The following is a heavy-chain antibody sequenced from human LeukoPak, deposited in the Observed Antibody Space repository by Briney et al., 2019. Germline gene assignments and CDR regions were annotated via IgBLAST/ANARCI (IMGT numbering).Heavy chain of an antibody. V-gene: IGHV3-23*01. CDR1: GFTFSNYA. D-gene: IGHD6-6*01. CDR2: ISGSGSSA. CDR3: ARGDEYSSSSGDY. J-gene: IGHJ4*02. Sequence: GSLRLSCAASGFTFSNYAMSWVRQAPGKGLEWVSAISGSGSSAYYADSVKGRFTISRDNSKNTLYLQMNSLRAEDTAVYYCARGDEYSSSSGDYWGQGTLVTVPS.